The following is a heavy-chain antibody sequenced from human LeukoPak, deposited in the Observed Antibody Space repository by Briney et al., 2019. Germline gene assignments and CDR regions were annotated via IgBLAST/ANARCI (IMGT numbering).Heavy chain of an antibody. J-gene: IGHJ4*02. CDR2: IYTSGST. V-gene: IGHV4-4*07. Sequence: PSETLSLTCTVSGGSISSYYWSWIRQPAGKGLEWIGRIYTSGSTNYNPSLKSRVTMSVDTSKNQFCRKLRSLTPSHASVDYCARDLEGYWSSTSCYMTGGAFDYWGQGTLVTVSS. D-gene: IGHD2-2*02. CDR1: GGSISSYY. CDR3: ARDLEGYWSSTSCYMTGGAFDY.